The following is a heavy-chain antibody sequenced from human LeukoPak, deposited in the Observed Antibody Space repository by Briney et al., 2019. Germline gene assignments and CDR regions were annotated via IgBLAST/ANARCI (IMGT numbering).Heavy chain of an antibody. V-gene: IGHV1-69*06. D-gene: IGHD2-21*02. CDR3: ARDYGDHFRGRYYYYYYMDV. Sequence: SVKVSCKASGGTFSSYAISWVRQAPGQGLEWMGGIIPIFGTANYAQKFQGRVTITADKSTSTAYMEPSSLRSEDTAVYYCARDYGDHFRGRYYYYYYMDVWGKGTTVTVSS. J-gene: IGHJ6*03. CDR2: IIPIFGTA. CDR1: GGTFSSYA.